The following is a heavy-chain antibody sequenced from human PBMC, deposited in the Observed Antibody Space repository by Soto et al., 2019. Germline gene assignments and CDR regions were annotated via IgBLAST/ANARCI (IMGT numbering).Heavy chain of an antibody. D-gene: IGHD3-22*01. J-gene: IGHJ4*02. V-gene: IGHV3-64D*06. CDR1: GFTFSIYA. CDR3: VKGEYYYDSGAYYPFDH. CDR2: ISINGDNT. Sequence: EVQLVESGGGVVQPGGSLRLSCSASGFTFSIYAMHWVRQAPGKGLEYVSSISINGDNTRYADSVKGRFTISRDNSKNTQYLQMSNLRAEDTAVYYCVKGEYYYDSGAYYPFDHWGQGTLVIVSS.